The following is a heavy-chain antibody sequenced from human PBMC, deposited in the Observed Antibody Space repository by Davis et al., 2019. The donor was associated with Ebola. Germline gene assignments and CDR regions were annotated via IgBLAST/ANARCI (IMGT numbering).Heavy chain of an antibody. CDR2: INHSGST. CDR3: ARVLFTAMVSPFDY. J-gene: IGHJ4*02. CDR1: GGSFSGYY. Sequence: SQTLSLTCAVYGGSFSGYYWSWIRQPPGKGLEWIGEINHSGSTNYNPSLKSRVTISVDTSKNQFSLKLSSVTAADTAVYYCARVLFTAMVSPFDYWGQGTLVTVSS. V-gene: IGHV4-34*01. D-gene: IGHD5-18*01.